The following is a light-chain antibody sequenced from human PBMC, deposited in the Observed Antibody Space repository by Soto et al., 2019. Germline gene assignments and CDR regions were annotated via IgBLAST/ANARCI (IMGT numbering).Light chain of an antibody. CDR2: GNS. J-gene: IGLJ1*01. CDR3: QSYDSSLSGV. Sequence: QSVLTQPPSVSGAPGQRFPISCTGSSSNIGAGYDVDWYQQLPGTAPKLLIYGNSNRPSGVPDRFPGSKSGTSASLAITGLQAEDEADYYCQSYDSSLSGVFGTGTKVTVL. V-gene: IGLV1-40*01. CDR1: SSNIGAGYD.